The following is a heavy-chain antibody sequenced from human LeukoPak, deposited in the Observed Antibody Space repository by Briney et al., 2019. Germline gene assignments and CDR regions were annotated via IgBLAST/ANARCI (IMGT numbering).Heavy chain of an antibody. V-gene: IGHV1-18*01. CDR2: ISTSNGNT. D-gene: IGHD6-13*01. CDR3: AREEGAPIAAANI. Sequence: GASVKVSCKASGYTFTTYTISWVRQAPGQGLEWMGWISTSNGNTNHAQKLQGRVTMTTDTSTSTAYMELRSLRSDDTAVYYCAREEGAPIAAANIWGLGTMVTVSS. J-gene: IGHJ3*02. CDR1: GYTFTTYT.